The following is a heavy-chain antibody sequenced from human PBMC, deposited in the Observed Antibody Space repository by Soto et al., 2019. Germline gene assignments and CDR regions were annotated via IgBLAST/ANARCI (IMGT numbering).Heavy chain of an antibody. CDR3: ARAVPPVGMDV. D-gene: IGHD6-6*01. V-gene: IGHV4-59*01. CDR2: IYYSGST. Sequence: SSTLAITCTVSGGSISSYYWSWIRQPPGKGLEWIGYIYYSGSTNYNPSLKSRVTISVDTSKNQFSLKLSSVTAADTAVYYCARAVPPVGMDVWGQGTTVTVSS. CDR1: GGSISSYY. J-gene: IGHJ6*02.